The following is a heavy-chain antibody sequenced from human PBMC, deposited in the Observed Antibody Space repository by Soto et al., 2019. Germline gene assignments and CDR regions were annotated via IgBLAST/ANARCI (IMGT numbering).Heavy chain of an antibody. Sequence: QVQLQESGPGLVKPSQSLSLTCTVSGGSITSDDYYWSWIRQPPGRGLEWIGYIFYSGSTHYNPSIKSRFIISLDTSKKQVSLKLSSVTAADTAVYYCASANCGGDCSYRHDRYYFESWGQGTLVTVSS. CDR2: IFYSGST. D-gene: IGHD2-21*02. V-gene: IGHV4-30-4*01. J-gene: IGHJ4*02. CDR1: GGSITSDDYY. CDR3: ASANCGGDCSYRHDRYYFES.